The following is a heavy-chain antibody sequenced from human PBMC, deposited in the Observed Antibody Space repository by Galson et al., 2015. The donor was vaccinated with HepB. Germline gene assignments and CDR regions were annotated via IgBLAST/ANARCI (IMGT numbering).Heavy chain of an antibody. CDR1: GGSISSGGYY. V-gene: IGHV4-31*03. Sequence: TLSLTCTVSGGSISSGGYYWSWIRQHPGKGLEWIGYIYYSGSTYYNPSLKSRVTISVDTSKNQFSLKLSSVTAADTAVYYCARKQSGHFDYWGQGTLVTVSS. J-gene: IGHJ4*02. CDR3: ARKQSGHFDY. CDR2: IYYSGST. D-gene: IGHD6-13*01.